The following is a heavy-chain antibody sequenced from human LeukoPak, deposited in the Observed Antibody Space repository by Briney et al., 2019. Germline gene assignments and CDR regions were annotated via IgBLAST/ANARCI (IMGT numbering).Heavy chain of an antibody. V-gene: IGHV3-15*01. CDR3: TTEGSGWYIAQFDY. CDR1: GFTFSSYA. J-gene: IGHJ4*02. D-gene: IGHD6-19*01. Sequence: GGSLRLSCAASGFTFSSYAMSWVRQAPGKGLEWVGRIKSKTDGGTTDYAAPVKGRFTISRDDSKNTLYLQMNSLKTEDTAVYYCTTEGSGWYIAQFDYWGQGTLVTVSS. CDR2: IKSKTDGGTT.